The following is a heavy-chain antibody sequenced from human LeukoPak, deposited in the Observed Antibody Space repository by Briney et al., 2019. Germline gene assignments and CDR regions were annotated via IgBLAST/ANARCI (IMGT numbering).Heavy chain of an antibody. CDR2: ISWNSGSI. Sequence: PGGSLRLSCAASGFTFDDYAMHWVRQAPGKGLEWVSGISWNSGSIGYADSVKGRFTIPRDNAKNSLYLQMNSLRAEDTALYYCAKDIQGDFWSGYYPRTYYYYGMDVWGQGTTVTVSS. CDR3: AKDIQGDFWSGYYPRTYYYYGMDV. D-gene: IGHD3-3*01. J-gene: IGHJ6*02. CDR1: GFTFDDYA. V-gene: IGHV3-9*01.